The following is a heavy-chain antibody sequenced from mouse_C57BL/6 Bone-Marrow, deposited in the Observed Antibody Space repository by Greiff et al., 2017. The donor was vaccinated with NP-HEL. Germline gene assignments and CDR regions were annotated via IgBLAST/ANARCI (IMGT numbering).Heavy chain of an antibody. CDR2: IYPGNSDT. D-gene: IGHD1-1*01. Sequence: VHVKQSGTVLARPGASVKMSCKTSGYTFTSYWMHWVKQRPGQGLEWIGAIYPGNSDTSYNQKFKGKAKLTAVTSASTAYMELSSLTNEDSAVYYCTRWPNYYGSSSWFAYWGQGTLVTVS. J-gene: IGHJ3*01. CDR1: GYTFTSYW. V-gene: IGHV1-5*01. CDR3: TRWPNYYGSSSWFAY.